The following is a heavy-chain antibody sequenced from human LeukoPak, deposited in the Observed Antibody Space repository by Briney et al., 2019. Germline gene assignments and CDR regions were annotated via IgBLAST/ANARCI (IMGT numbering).Heavy chain of an antibody. J-gene: IGHJ5*02. Sequence: SETLSLTCTVSGGSFSSYYWSWIRQPPGKGLEWIGYIYYSGSTNYNSSLKSRVTISVDTSKNQFSLKLSSVTAADTAVYYCARGRYCSSTSCYEWWFDPWGQGTLVTVSS. CDR3: ARGRYCSSTSCYEWWFDP. CDR2: IYYSGST. CDR1: GGSFSSYY. V-gene: IGHV4-59*01. D-gene: IGHD2-2*01.